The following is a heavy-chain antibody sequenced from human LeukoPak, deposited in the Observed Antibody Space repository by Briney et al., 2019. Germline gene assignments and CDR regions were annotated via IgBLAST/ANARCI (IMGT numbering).Heavy chain of an antibody. Sequence: GGSLRLSCAASGFTFSSYAMSWVRQAPGKGLEWVSVISGSGGSTYYADSVKGRFTISRDNSKDTLYLQMNSLRAEDTAVYYCAKTYYFGRNYYDSSGYYFDYWGQGTLVTVSS. V-gene: IGHV3-23*01. CDR2: ISGSGGST. J-gene: IGHJ4*02. CDR3: AKTYYFGRNYYDSSGYYFDY. CDR1: GFTFSSYA. D-gene: IGHD3-22*01.